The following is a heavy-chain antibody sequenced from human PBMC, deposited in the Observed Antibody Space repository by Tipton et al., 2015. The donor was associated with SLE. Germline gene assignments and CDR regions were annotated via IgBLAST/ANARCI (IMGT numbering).Heavy chain of an antibody. D-gene: IGHD6-19*01. CDR3: AGGWWFDP. CDR2: IYYSGST. J-gene: IGHJ5*02. V-gene: IGHV4-59*01. CDR1: GGSISSYY. Sequence: PSLTCTVSGGSISSYYWSWIRQPPGKGLEWIGYIYYSGSTNYNPSLKSRVTISVDTSKNQFSLKLSSVTAADTAVYYCAGGWWFDPWGQGTLVTVSS.